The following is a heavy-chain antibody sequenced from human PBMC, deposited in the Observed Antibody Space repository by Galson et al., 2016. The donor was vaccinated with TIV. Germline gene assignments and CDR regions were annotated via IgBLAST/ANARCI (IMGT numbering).Heavy chain of an antibody. J-gene: IGHJ4*02. CDR1: RFTFSIYA. Sequence: SLRLSCAASRFTFSIYAMHWVRQAPGKGLEWVGLISYDGSNKWYADSVKGQFTISRDNSKNTLYLQMNSLRVEDTAVYYCAKVGARGYGDYPYYLAYWGQGTLVTVSS. D-gene: IGHD4-17*01. CDR3: AKVGARGYGDYPYYLAY. V-gene: IGHV3-30*18. CDR2: ISYDGSNK.